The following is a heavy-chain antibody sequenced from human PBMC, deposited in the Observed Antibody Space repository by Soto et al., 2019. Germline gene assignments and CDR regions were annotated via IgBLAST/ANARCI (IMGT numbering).Heavy chain of an antibody. J-gene: IGHJ4*02. CDR1: GYTFTSYA. CDR2: INAGNGNT. Sequence: ASVKVSCKASGYTFTSYAMHWVRQAPGQRLEWMGWINAGNGNTKYSQKFQGRVTITRDTSASTAYMELSSLRSEDTAVYYCAREIITVGATENFDYWGQGTLVTVSS. V-gene: IGHV1-3*01. D-gene: IGHD1-26*01. CDR3: AREIITVGATENFDY.